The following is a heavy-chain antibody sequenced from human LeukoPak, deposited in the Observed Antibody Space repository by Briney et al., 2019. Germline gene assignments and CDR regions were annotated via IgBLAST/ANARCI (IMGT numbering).Heavy chain of an antibody. J-gene: IGHJ4*02. CDR2: IKQDGSEK. CDR3: ARRGYYDSSALDY. D-gene: IGHD3-22*01. CDR1: GFTFSSYW. V-gene: IGHV3-7*01. Sequence: GGSLRLSCAASGFTFSSYWMNWVRQAPGKGLEWVANIKQDGSEKYYVDSVKGRFTVSRDNAKNSLYLQMNSLRAEDTAVYYCARRGYYDSSALDYWGQGTLVTVSS.